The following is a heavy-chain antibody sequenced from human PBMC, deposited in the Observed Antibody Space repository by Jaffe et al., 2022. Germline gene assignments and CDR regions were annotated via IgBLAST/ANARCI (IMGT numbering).Heavy chain of an antibody. CDR1: GYSISSGYY. CDR3: ARGRGYYDILTGYYLGGYYYYYMDV. J-gene: IGHJ6*03. D-gene: IGHD3-9*01. CDR2: IYHSGST. Sequence: QVQLQESGPGLVKPSETLSLTCAVSGYSISSGYYWGWIRQPPGKGLEWIGSIYHSGSTYYNPSLKSRVTISVDTSKNQFSLKLSSVTAADTAVYYCARGRGYYDILTGYYLGGYYYYYMDVWGKGTTVTVSS. V-gene: IGHV4-38-2*01.